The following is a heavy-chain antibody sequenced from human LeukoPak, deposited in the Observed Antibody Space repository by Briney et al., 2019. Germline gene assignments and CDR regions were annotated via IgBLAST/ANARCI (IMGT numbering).Heavy chain of an antibody. J-gene: IGHJ4*02. CDR3: ARTPYCSGGSCYSGYFDY. CDR1: GGTFSSYA. Sequence: SVKVSCKASGGTFSSYAISGVRQAPGQGLEWMGGIIPIFGTANYAQKFQGRVTITADKSTSTAYMELSSLRSEETAVYYCARTPYCSGGSCYSGYFDYWGQGTLVTVSS. D-gene: IGHD2-15*01. V-gene: IGHV1-69*06. CDR2: IIPIFGTA.